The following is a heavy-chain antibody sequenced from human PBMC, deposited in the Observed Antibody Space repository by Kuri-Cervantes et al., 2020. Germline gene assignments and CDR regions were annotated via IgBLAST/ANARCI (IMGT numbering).Heavy chain of an antibody. J-gene: IGHJ4*02. CDR2: ISSSSSTI. CDR3: AKGDTAMAFLVDY. CDR1: GFTFSDYY. Sequence: GGSLRLSCAASGFTFSDYYMSWIRQAPGKGLEWVSYISSSSSTIYYADSVKGRFTISRDNSKNTLYLQMNSLRAEDTAVYYCAKGDTAMAFLVDYWGQGTLVTVSS. V-gene: IGHV3-11*04. D-gene: IGHD5-18*01.